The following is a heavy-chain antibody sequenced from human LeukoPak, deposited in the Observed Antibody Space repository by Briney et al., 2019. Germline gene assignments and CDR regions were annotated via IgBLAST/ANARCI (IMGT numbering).Heavy chain of an antibody. CDR3: ATLGHSSGWYVDY. CDR2: ISSSGSTI. D-gene: IGHD6-19*01. J-gene: IGHJ4*02. CDR1: GFTFGDYY. Sequence: GGSLRLSCAASGFTFGDYYMSWIRQAPGKGLEWVSYISSSGSTIYYADSVKGRFTISRDNAKNSLYLQMNSLRAEDTAVYYCATLGHSSGWYVDYWGQGTLVTVSS. V-gene: IGHV3-11*01.